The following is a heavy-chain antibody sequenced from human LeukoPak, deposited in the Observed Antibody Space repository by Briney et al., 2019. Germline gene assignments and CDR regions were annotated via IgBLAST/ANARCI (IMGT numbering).Heavy chain of an antibody. D-gene: IGHD3-22*01. J-gene: IGHJ4*02. CDR1: GLTFSSYW. Sequence: GGSLRLSCAASGLTFSSYWMSWVRQAPGKGLEWVANIKQDGSEKYYVDSVKGRFTISRDNAKNSLYLQMNSLRAEDTAFYYCARVQQYDKFDYWGQGTLVTVSS. V-gene: IGHV3-7*03. CDR3: ARVQQYDKFDY. CDR2: IKQDGSEK.